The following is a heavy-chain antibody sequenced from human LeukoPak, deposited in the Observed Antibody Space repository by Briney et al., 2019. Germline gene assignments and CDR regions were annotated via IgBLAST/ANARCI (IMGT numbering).Heavy chain of an antibody. CDR3: ARDLSGYYYAYYYYYMDV. V-gene: IGHV1-2*02. CDR1: GYTFTGYY. J-gene: IGHJ6*03. Sequence: ASVKVSCKASGYTFTGYYMHWVRQAPGQGLEWMGWINPNSGGTNYAQKFQGRVTMTRDTSISTAYMELSRLRSDDTAVYYCARDLSGYYYAYYYYYMDVWGKGTTVTVSS. D-gene: IGHD3-22*01. CDR2: INPNSGGT.